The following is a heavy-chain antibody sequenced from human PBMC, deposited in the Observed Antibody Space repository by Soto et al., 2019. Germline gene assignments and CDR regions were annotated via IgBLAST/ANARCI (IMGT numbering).Heavy chain of an antibody. CDR2: ISGSGGST. Sequence: GGSLRLSCAASGFTFSSYAMSWVRQAPGKGLEWVSAISGSGGSTYYADSVKGRFTISRDNSKNTLYLQMNSLRAEDTAVYYCAKDGPGYSSSWYLNWFDPWGQGTLVTVSS. J-gene: IGHJ5*02. CDR3: AKDGPGYSSSWYLNWFDP. D-gene: IGHD6-13*01. CDR1: GFTFSSYA. V-gene: IGHV3-23*01.